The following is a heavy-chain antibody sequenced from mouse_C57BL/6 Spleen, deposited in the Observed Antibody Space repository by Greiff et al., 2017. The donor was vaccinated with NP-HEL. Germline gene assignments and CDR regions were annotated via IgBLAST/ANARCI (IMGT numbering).Heavy chain of an antibody. CDR2: IFPGSGST. V-gene: IGHV1-75*01. D-gene: IGHD1-1*01. CDR1: GYTFTDYY. CDR3: ARSGITTVPYYFDY. Sequence: QVQLQQSGPELVKPGASVKISCKASGYTFTDYYINWVKQRPGQGLEWIGWIFPGSGSTYYNEKFKGKATLTVDKSSSTAYMLLSSLTSEDSAVYFCARSGITTVPYYFDYWGQGTTLTVSS. J-gene: IGHJ2*01.